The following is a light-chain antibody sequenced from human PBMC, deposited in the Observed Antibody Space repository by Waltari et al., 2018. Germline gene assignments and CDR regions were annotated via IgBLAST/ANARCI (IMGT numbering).Light chain of an antibody. V-gene: IGKV4-1*01. CDR2: CAS. CDR3: QQYYSTPWT. Sequence: DIVMTQSPDSLAVSLCGRATINCKSGQNTLYRSNHKNYLAWFQHKPGQPPKLLIYCASTRESGVPDRFSGSGSGTDFTLTISSLQAEDVAVYYCQQYYSTPWTFGQGTKVEIK. J-gene: IGKJ1*01. CDR1: QNTLYRSNHKNY.